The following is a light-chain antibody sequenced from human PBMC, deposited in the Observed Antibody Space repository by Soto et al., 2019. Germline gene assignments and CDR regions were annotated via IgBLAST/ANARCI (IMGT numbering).Light chain of an antibody. CDR3: QQYGSSPT. CDR1: QSVSSSY. V-gene: IGKV3-20*01. J-gene: IGKJ1*01. CDR2: GAS. Sequence: EIVLTQSPGSLSFSPGERATLSCRASQSVSSSYSAWYQQKLGQAPRLLIYGASSRATGIPDRFSGSGSGTDFTLTISRLEPEDFAVYSCQQYGSSPTFGHGTKVEIX.